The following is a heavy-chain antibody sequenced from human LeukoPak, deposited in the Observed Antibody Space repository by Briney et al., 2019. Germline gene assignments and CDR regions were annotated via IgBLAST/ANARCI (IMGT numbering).Heavy chain of an antibody. CDR1: GYSFTSYW. V-gene: IGHV5-51*01. CDR2: IYPDDSDT. CDR3: ARRAYYSVSGSYRWFDS. Sequence: GESLKISCEGSGYSFTSYWIGWVRQMPGKGLEWMGMIYPDDSDTRYSPSFQGQVTISVDKSISTAYLQWSSLKASDTAMYYCARRAYYSVSGSYRWFDSWGQGTLVTASS. J-gene: IGHJ5*01. D-gene: IGHD3-10*01.